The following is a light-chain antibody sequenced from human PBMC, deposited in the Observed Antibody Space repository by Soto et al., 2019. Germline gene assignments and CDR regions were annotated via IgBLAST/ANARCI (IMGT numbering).Light chain of an antibody. J-gene: IGLJ1*01. V-gene: IGLV2-11*01. CDR2: DVS. CDR3: ASWDDSLNGHV. CDR1: SSDVGGYNY. Sequence: QSVLTQPRSVSGSPGQSVTISCTGTSSDVGGYNYVSWYQQHPGKAPKLMIYDVSQRPSGVPDRFSGSKSGTSASLTISGLQSEDEADYYCASWDDSLNGHVFGTGTRSPS.